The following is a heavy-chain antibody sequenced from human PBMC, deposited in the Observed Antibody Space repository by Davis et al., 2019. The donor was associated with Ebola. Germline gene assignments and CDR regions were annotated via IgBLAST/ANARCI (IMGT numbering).Heavy chain of an antibody. D-gene: IGHD6-19*01. Sequence: GESLKISCAASGFVFRNYVMSWVRQAPGKGLEWVSTLGTSADTYYADSVKGRFTISRDNSKNTLYLQMNGLRVEDTAIYYCAKDNSGWYGSQDYWGQGTLVTVSS. V-gene: IGHV3-23*01. CDR2: LGTSADT. J-gene: IGHJ4*02. CDR3: AKDNSGWYGSQDY. CDR1: GFVFRNYV.